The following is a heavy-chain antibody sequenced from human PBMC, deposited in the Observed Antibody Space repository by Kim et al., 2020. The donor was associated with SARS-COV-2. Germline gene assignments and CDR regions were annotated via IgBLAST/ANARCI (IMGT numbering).Heavy chain of an antibody. CDR1: GYTLTELS. D-gene: IGHD3-3*01. V-gene: IGHV1-24*01. CDR2: FDPEDGET. CDR3: ATSPGVWSGYSANWFDP. J-gene: IGHJ5*02. Sequence: ASVKVSCKVSGYTLTELSMHWVRQAPGKGLEWMGGFDPEDGETIYAQKFQGRVTMTEDTSTDTAYMELSSLRSEDTAVYYCATSPGVWSGYSANWFDPWGQRTLHTVSS.